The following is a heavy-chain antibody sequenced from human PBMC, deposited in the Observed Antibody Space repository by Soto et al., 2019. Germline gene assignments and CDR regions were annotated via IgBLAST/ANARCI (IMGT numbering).Heavy chain of an antibody. Sequence: ASVKVSCKASGYTFTGYYMHWVRQAPGQGLEWMGWINPNSGGTNYAQKIQGWVTMTRDTSISTANKEMSRLRTDDIAVYYCARGPISSSWFRDFDYWGQGTLVTVSS. D-gene: IGHD6-13*01. CDR3: ARGPISSSWFRDFDY. J-gene: IGHJ4*02. CDR1: GYTFTGYY. CDR2: INPNSGGT. V-gene: IGHV1-2*04.